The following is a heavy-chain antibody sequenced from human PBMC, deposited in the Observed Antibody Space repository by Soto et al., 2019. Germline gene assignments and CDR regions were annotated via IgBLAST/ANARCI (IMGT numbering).Heavy chain of an antibody. CDR3: ARESEDLTSNFDY. J-gene: IGHJ4*02. CDR1: GFTFTRYS. CDR2: ISSTTNYI. V-gene: IGHV3-21*01. Sequence: GGSLRLSCAASGFTFTRYSMNWVRQAPGKGLEWVSSISSTTNYIYYADSMKGRFTVSRDNAKNSVYLEMNSLSAEDAAVYYCARESEDLTSNFDYWGQGTLVTVSS.